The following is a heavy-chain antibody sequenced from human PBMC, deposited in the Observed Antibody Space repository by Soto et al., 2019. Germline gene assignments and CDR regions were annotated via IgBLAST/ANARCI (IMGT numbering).Heavy chain of an antibody. CDR1: GGSISSYY. CDR2: VYYGGST. CDR3: AIARSPDTAYYYGMDV. J-gene: IGHJ6*02. D-gene: IGHD5-18*01. Sequence: QVQLQESGPGLVKPSETLSLTCTVSGGSISSYYWNWIRQPPGMGLEWIGVVYYGGSTDYNPSLKSRVTISVDTSNNQCSLKLNSVTAADTAVYYCAIARSPDTAYYYGMDVWGQGTTVTVSS. V-gene: IGHV4-59*01.